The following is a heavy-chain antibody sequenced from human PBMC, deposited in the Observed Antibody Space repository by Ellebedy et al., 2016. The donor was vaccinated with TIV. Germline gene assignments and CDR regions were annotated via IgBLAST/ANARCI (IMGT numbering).Heavy chain of an antibody. CDR2: ISGSGGNT. V-gene: IGHV3-23*01. Sequence: GGSLRLXXTASGFTFSRYAMSWVRQAPGKGLEWVSVISGSGGNTYHADSVKGRFTISRDNSKNTLFLQMNSLRAEDTAVYYCAKDLDDKSGVHYFHDTFDIWGQGTMVTVSS. CDR3: AKDLDDKSGVHYFHDTFDI. J-gene: IGHJ3*02. CDR1: GFTFSRYA. D-gene: IGHD2/OR15-2a*01.